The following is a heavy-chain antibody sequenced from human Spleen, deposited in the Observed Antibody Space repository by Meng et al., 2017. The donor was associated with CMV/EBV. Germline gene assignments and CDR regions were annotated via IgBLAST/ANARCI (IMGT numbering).Heavy chain of an antibody. V-gene: IGHV3-13*01. D-gene: IGHD4-17*01. CDR3: ARDIDGDYGILDY. CDR2: IGTAGDT. CDR1: GFTFSSYD. J-gene: IGHJ4*02. Sequence: GGSLRLSCAASGFTFSSYDMHWVRQATGKGLEGVSAIGTAGDTYYPGSVKGRFTISRENAKNSLYLQMNSLRAGDTAVYYCARDIDGDYGILDYWGQGTLVTVSS.